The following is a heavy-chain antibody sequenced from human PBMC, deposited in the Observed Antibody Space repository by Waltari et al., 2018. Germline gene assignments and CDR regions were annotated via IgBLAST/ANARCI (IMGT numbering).Heavy chain of an antibody. Sequence: QVQLVQSGAEVKKPGASVKVSCKASGYTFTSYAMHWVRQAPGQGLEWMGGIIPIFGTANYEQKFQGRVTITADESTSTAYMELSSLRSEDTAVYYCARGGGYQLPLDYWGQGTLVTVSS. CDR3: ARGGGYQLPLDY. D-gene: IGHD2-2*01. J-gene: IGHJ4*02. CDR2: IIPIFGTA. V-gene: IGHV1-69*13. CDR1: GYTFTSYA.